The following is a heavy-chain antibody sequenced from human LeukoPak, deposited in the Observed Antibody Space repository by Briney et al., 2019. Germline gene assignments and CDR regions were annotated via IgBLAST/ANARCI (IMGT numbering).Heavy chain of an antibody. CDR2: IRYDGTNK. V-gene: IGHV3-30*02. Sequence: GGSLRLSCAASGFTFSSYGMHWVRQAPGKGLEWVAFIRYDGTNKYHADSVKGRFTISRDNSKNTLYLQMNSLRAEDTAVYYCAKGGVAPYDYWGQGTLVTVSS. D-gene: IGHD5-12*01. CDR1: GFTFSSYG. CDR3: AKGGVAPYDY. J-gene: IGHJ4*02.